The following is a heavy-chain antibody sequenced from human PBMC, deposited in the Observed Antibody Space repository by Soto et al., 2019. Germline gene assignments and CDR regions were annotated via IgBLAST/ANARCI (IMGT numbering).Heavy chain of an antibody. V-gene: IGHV1-18*01. J-gene: IGHJ5*02. D-gene: IGHD1-1*01. CDR2: ISAYNGNT. Sequence: QVQLVQSGAEVKKPGASVKVSCKASGYTFTSYGISWVRQAPGQGLEWMGWISAYNGNTNYAQKLQGRGTMTTDTATSTAYMELRSLRSDDTAVYYCARGARRLEPTPNWFDPWGQGTLVTVSS. CDR1: GYTFTSYG. CDR3: ARGARRLEPTPNWFDP.